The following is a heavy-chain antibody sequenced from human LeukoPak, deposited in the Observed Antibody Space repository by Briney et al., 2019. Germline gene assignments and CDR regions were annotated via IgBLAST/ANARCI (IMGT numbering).Heavy chain of an antibody. J-gene: IGHJ4*02. D-gene: IGHD3-22*01. Sequence: SVKVSCKASGGTFSNSAISWVRQAPGQGLEWMGGIIPIFGTANYAQRFQGRVTITADESTTTAYMEVSSLRSEDTAVYYCAREDYYDSSGYCFDYWGQGTLVTVSS. CDR3: AREDYYDSSGYCFDY. CDR2: IIPIFGTA. CDR1: GGTFSNSA. V-gene: IGHV1-69*01.